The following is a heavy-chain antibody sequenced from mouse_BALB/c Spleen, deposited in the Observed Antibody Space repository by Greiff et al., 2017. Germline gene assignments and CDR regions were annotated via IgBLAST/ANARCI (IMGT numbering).Heavy chain of an antibody. D-gene: IGHD2-13*01. J-gene: IGHJ2*01. CDR2: ISYDGSN. CDR3: ARELYGDCYFDY. Sequence: EVQLVESGPGLVKPSQSLSLTCSVTGYSITSGYYWYWIRQFPGNKLEWMGYISYDGSNNYNPSLKNRISITRDTSKNQFFLKLNSVTTEDTATCYCARELYGDCYFDYWGQGTTLTVSS. V-gene: IGHV3-6*02. CDR1: GYSITSGYY.